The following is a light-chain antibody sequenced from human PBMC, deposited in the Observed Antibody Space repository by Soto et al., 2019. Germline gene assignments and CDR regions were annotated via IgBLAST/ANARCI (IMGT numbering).Light chain of an antibody. CDR1: QSVSSN. CDR3: QQYNNWVT. CDR2: GAS. V-gene: IGKV3-15*01. J-gene: IGKJ1*01. Sequence: EIVMTQSPATLSVSPGERATLSCRASQSVSSNLAWYQQKPGQAPRLLIYGASTRATGIPARFSGSGSGTEFTLTISRLQSEDFTVYYCQQYNNWVTFGQGTKVEIK.